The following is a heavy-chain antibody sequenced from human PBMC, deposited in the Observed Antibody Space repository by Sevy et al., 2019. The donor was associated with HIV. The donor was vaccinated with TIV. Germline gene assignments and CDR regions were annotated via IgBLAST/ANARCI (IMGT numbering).Heavy chain of an antibody. CDR2: ISSSSTI. Sequence: GGSLRLSCAASGFTFSTYSMNWVRQAPGKGLEWVSYISSSSTIYYADSVKGRFTISRDNAKNSLYLQMNSLIAEDTAVYYCARELGYGDYVFDYWGQGALVTVSS. CDR1: GFTFSTYS. J-gene: IGHJ4*02. CDR3: ARELGYGDYVFDY. D-gene: IGHD4-17*01. V-gene: IGHV3-48*01.